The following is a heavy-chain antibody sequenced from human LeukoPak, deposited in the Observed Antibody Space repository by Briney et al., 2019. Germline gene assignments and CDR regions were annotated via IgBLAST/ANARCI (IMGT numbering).Heavy chain of an antibody. CDR1: GGSISGYY. D-gene: IGHD3-9*01. Sequence: SETLSLTCTVSGGSISGYYWSWIRQPPGKGLEWIGYIFYSGSTNYNPSLKSRVTISVDTPRNQFSLKLSSVTAADTAVYYCARVLRYFSNGMDVWGKGTTVTVSS. CDR3: ARVLRYFSNGMDV. V-gene: IGHV4-59*01. CDR2: IFYSGST. J-gene: IGHJ6*04.